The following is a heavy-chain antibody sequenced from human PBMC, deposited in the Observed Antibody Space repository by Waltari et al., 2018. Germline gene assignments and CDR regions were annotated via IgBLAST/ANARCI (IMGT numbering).Heavy chain of an antibody. J-gene: IGHJ4*02. CDR1: GFRVSDVY. CDR2: IFGAGVR. Sequence: DVQLVESGGGLIQPGGSLRLSCAALGFRVSDVYMNWIRQTPDKGLQWVSDIFGAGVRRHADSVKGRFSISRDISKNTISLQMTSLRDDDTAVYFCARSGYYGYYFDLWGQGTLVTVSS. CDR3: ARSGYYGYYFDL. D-gene: IGHD3-3*01. V-gene: IGHV3-53*01.